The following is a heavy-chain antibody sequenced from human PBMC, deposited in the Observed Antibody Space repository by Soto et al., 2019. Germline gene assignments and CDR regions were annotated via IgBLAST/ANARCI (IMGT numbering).Heavy chain of an antibody. Sequence: SGPTLVNPTQTLTLTCTFSGFSLSTSGMCVSWIRQPPGKALEWLALIDWADDKFYSTSLKTRLTVSKDTAKNQVVLTMTDMDPVDTGTYYCERMGAHSSDWTNYCYGLDVWGPGTTVTVSS. CDR1: GFSLSTSGMC. D-gene: IGHD6-25*01. CDR2: IDWADDK. V-gene: IGHV2-70*01. J-gene: IGHJ6*02. CDR3: ERMGAHSSDWTNYCYGLDV.